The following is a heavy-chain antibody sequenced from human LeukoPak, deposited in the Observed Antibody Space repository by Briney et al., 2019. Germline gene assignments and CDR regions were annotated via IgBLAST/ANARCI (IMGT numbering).Heavy chain of an antibody. J-gene: IGHJ5*02. D-gene: IGHD3-16*02. CDR3: ARSYYVWGSYRNNWFDP. CDR1: GGSISSGSYY. V-gene: IGHV4-61*02. CDR2: IYTSGST. Sequence: PPQTLSLTCTVSGGSISSGSYYWSWIRQPAGKGLEWIGRIYTSGSTNYNPSLKSRVTISVDTSKNQFSLKLSSVTAADTAVYYCARSYYVWGSYRNNWFDPWGQGTLVTVSS.